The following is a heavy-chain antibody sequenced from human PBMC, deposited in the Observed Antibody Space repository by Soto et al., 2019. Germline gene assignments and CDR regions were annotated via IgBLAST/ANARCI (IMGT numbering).Heavy chain of an antibody. CDR3: GRPYGDPPG. CDR2: MNKDGSII. Sequence: EVLLVESGGGIVQPGGSLRLSCAASGFPFGGEWMHWVRQGPGKGLVWVSRMNKDGSIIAYADSVRGRFTISRDNAKSTIYLHMNNRRPEDTALYICGRPYGDPPGWRQGTPVIVSS. V-gene: IGHV3-74*01. J-gene: IGHJ4*02. D-gene: IGHD4-17*01. CDR1: GFPFGGEW.